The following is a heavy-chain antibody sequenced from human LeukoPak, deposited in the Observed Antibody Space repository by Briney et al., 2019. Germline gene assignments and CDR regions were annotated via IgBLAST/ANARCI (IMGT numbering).Heavy chain of an antibody. CDR3: ARISAGTYYYDSSIAFDS. CDR2: IYYSGST. J-gene: IGHJ3*02. D-gene: IGHD3-22*01. Sequence: PSETLSLTCTVSGGSISSSSYYWGWIRQPPGKGLEWIVSIYYSGSTYYNPSLKSRVTISVDTSKNQFSLKLSSVTAADTAVYYCARISAGTYYYDSSIAFDSWGQGTMVTVS. CDR1: GGSISSSSYY. V-gene: IGHV4-39*01.